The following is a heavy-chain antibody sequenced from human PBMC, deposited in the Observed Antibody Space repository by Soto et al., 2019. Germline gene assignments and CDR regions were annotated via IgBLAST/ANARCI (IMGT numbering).Heavy chain of an antibody. Sequence: GGSLRLSCAASGFPFSSYIMSWVRQAPGKGLGWVSAISGSGGSTYYADSVKGRFTISRDNSKNTLYLQMNSLRAEDTAVYYCAKDEVVPAAGLFDYWGQGTLVTVSS. CDR1: GFPFSSYI. J-gene: IGHJ4*02. V-gene: IGHV3-23*01. CDR2: ISGSGGST. CDR3: AKDEVVPAAGLFDY. D-gene: IGHD2-2*01.